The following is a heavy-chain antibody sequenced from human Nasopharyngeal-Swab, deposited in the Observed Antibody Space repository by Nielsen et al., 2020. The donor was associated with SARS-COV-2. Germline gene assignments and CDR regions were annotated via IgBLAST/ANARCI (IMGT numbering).Heavy chain of an antibody. D-gene: IGHD3/OR15-3a*01. CDR3: VRDADFSGFDY. J-gene: IGHJ4*02. CDR1: GDSIRRNRYN. CDR2: VFYTDSA. V-gene: IGHV4-39*07. Sequence: SETLSLTCTVSGDSIRRNRYNWGWVRQPPGKGLEWIGSVFYTDSAYYNPTFENRVTISVGMSKKNFSLNLFSVTAADTAVYYCVRDADFSGFDYWGRGILVTVSS.